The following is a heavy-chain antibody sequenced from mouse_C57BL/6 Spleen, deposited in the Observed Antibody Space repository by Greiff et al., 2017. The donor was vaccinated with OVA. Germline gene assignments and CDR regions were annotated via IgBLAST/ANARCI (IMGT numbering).Heavy chain of an antibody. J-gene: IGHJ3*01. CDR1: GFTFSDYY. CDR3: AREDYYGSSFFAY. Sequence: EVQLVESEGGLVQPGSSIKLSCTASGFTFSDYYMAWVRQVPEKGLEWVANINYDGSSTYYLDSLKSRFIISRDNAKNILYLQMSSLKSEDTATYYWAREDYYGSSFFAYWGQGTLVTVSA. D-gene: IGHD1-1*01. CDR2: INYDGSST. V-gene: IGHV5-16*01.